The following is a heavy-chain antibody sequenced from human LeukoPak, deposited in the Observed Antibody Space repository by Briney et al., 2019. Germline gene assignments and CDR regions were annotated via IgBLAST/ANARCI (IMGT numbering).Heavy chain of an antibody. J-gene: IGHJ3*02. CDR3: ARNSGSSTNAFDI. CDR1: GYTFTSYD. Sequence: ASGKVACKGFGYTFTSYDIHWERKATGQGLQWVGRMNPNSGNTGYAQKFQGRVTITRNTSKSTAYMELSSLRSEDTAVYYCARNSGSSTNAFDIWGQGTMVTVSS. D-gene: IGHD1-26*01. V-gene: IGHV1-8*03. CDR2: MNPNSGNT.